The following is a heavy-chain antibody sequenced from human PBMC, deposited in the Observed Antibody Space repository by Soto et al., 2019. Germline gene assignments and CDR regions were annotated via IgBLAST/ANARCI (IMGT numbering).Heavy chain of an antibody. CDR2: VFHTGTT. J-gene: IGHJ4*02. Sequence: QVQLQESGPGLVKPSGTLSLTCAVSGDSVSSPYYWCWVRQPPGKGLEWIGEVFHTGTTSYNPSRRTRLPISMDKSINQFSLDLSSVAAADTAGYYCARSAGWYAVHSWGPGTLVIVSS. D-gene: IGHD6-19*01. CDR1: GDSVSSPYY. V-gene: IGHV4-4*02. CDR3: ARSAGWYAVHS.